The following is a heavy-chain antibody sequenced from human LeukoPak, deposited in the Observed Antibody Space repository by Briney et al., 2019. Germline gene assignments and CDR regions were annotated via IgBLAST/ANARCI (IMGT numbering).Heavy chain of an antibody. Sequence: GGSLRLSCAASGFTFSSYGMHWVRQAPGKGLEWVAVISYDGSNKYYADSVKGRFTISRDNSKNTLYLQMNSLRAEDTAVYYCAKDFPCSGGSCYLSGFDYWGQGTLVTVSS. D-gene: IGHD2-15*01. J-gene: IGHJ4*02. CDR1: GFTFSSYG. CDR3: AKDFPCSGGSCYLSGFDY. V-gene: IGHV3-30*18. CDR2: ISYDGSNK.